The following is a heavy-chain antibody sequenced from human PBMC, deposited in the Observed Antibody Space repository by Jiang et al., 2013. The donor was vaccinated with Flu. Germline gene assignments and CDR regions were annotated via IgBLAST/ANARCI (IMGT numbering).Heavy chain of an antibody. J-gene: IGHJ4*02. D-gene: IGHD2-15*01. CDR2: ISYDGNNA. CDR3: ARVDVAPFDY. V-gene: IGHV3-33*05. CDR1: GFTFGTYG. Sequence: GVVQPGRSLRLSCAASGFTFGTYGIHWVRQAPGKGLEWVALISYDGNNAYYADSVMGRFSVSRDNSKNIAFLQMDSLGAEDTAVYYCARVDVAPFDYWGQGTLVTVSS.